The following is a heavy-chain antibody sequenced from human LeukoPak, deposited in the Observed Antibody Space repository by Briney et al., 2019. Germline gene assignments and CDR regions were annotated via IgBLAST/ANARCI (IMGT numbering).Heavy chain of an antibody. CDR1: GYTFTGYY. Sequence: GASVKVSCKASGYTFTGYYMHWVRQAPGQGLEWMGRINPNSGGTNYAQKFQGRVTMTRDTSISTAYMELSRLRSDDTAVYYCARVRGYDSSNFDYWGQGTLVTVSS. V-gene: IGHV1-2*06. J-gene: IGHJ4*02. CDR2: INPNSGGT. D-gene: IGHD5-12*01. CDR3: ARVRGYDSSNFDY.